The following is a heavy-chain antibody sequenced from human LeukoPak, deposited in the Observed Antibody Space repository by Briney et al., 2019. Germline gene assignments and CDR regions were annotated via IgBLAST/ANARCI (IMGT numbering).Heavy chain of an antibody. D-gene: IGHD2-8*02. CDR1: GFTFSTFA. Sequence: GGSLRLSCAASGFTFSTFAMIWVRQPPGKGLEWVSSIFPSGGEIHYADSVRGRFTISRDNSKSTLSLQMNSLRAEDTAIYYCATYRQVLLPFETWGQGTLVTVSS. V-gene: IGHV3-23*01. J-gene: IGHJ5*02. CDR2: IFPSGGEI. CDR3: ATYRQVLLPFET.